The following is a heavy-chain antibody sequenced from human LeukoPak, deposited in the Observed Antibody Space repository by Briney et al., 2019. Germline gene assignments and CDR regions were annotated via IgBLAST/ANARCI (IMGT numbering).Heavy chain of an antibody. J-gene: IGHJ6*03. CDR2: IYYSGST. CDR1: GGSISSGGYY. Sequence: TLSLTCTVSGGSISSGGYYCGWIRQHPGNGLEWTGYIYYSGSTYYTPSLKSRVTISVDTSKNQFSLKLRSVTAADTAVYYCARVRYCSGGSCYSPYSYYYMDVWGKGTTVTVSS. CDR3: ARVRYCSGGSCYSPYSYYYMDV. V-gene: IGHV4-31*03. D-gene: IGHD2-15*01.